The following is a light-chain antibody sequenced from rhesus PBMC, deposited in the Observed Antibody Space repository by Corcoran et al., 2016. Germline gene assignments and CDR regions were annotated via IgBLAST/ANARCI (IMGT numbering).Light chain of an antibody. Sequence: DIVMTQSPDSLAVSLGERVTINCKSSQSLLYSSNNKNYLAWYQQKPGQAPKLLIYWASTRESRVPNRFSGSGSGTDFSLTISGLQAEDVAVYYCQQYYSSPYSFGQGTKVEIK. CDR3: QQYYSSPYS. CDR2: WAS. V-gene: IGKV4-1*01. CDR1: QSLLYSSNNKNY. J-gene: IGKJ2*01.